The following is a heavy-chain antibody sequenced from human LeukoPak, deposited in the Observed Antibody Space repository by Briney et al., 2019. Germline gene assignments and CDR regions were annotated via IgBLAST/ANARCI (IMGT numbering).Heavy chain of an antibody. Sequence: SETLSLTCTVSGDSISSGDYYWSWIRQPPGKGLEWIGYIYYSGSTYYNPSLKSRVTISVDTSKNQFSLKLSSVTAADTAVYYCARTDYGDYPKYDAFDIWGQGTMVTVSS. V-gene: IGHV4-30-4*08. CDR3: ARTDYGDYPKYDAFDI. CDR1: GDSISSGDYY. J-gene: IGHJ3*02. CDR2: IYYSGST. D-gene: IGHD4-17*01.